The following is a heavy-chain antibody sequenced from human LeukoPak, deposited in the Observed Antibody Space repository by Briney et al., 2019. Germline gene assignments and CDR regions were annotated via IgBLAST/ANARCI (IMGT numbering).Heavy chain of an antibody. Sequence: ASVKVSCKASGGTFSSYAISWVRQAPGQGLEGMGGTIAIFGTANYAQKFQGRVTITADESTSTAYMELSSLRSEDTAVYYCARIYYDFWSGYSGPFDYCDQGTLVTVSP. V-gene: IGHV1-69*13. J-gene: IGHJ4*02. CDR2: TIAIFGTA. D-gene: IGHD3-3*01. CDR1: GGTFSSYA. CDR3: ARIYYDFWSGYSGPFDY.